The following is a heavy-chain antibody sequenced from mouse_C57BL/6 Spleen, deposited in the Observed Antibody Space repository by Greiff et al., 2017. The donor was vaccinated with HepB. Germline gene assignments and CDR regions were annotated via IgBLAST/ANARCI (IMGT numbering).Heavy chain of an antibody. CDR3: ASYGYGEGAGY. D-gene: IGHD2-2*01. Sequence: QVQLQQPGAELVRPGSSVKLSCKASGYTFTSYWMHWVKQRPIQGLEWIGNIDPSDSETNYNQKFKDKATLTVDKSSSTAYMQLSSLTSEDSAAYYCASYGYGEGAGYWGQGTTLTVSS. V-gene: IGHV1-52*01. J-gene: IGHJ2*01. CDR2: IDPSDSET. CDR1: GYTFTSYW.